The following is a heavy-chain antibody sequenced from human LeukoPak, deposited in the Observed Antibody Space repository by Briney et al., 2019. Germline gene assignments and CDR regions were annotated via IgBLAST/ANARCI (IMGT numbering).Heavy chain of an antibody. V-gene: IGHV3-64D*09. CDR2: ISSNGGST. CDR1: GFTFSSYA. Sequence: GGSLRLSCSASGFTFSSYAMHWVRQAPGKGLEYVSAISSNGGSTYYADSVKGRFTISRDNSKNTLYLQMSSLRAEDAAVCYCVKSPANYYYDSSGYPYYFDYWGQGTLVTVSS. CDR3: VKSPANYYYDSSGYPYYFDY. J-gene: IGHJ4*02. D-gene: IGHD3-22*01.